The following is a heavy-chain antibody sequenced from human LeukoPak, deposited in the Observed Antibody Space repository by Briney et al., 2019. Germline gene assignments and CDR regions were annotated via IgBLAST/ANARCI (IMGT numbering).Heavy chain of an antibody. J-gene: IGHJ4*02. CDR1: GFTFSDYY. Sequence: GGSLRLSCAASGFTFSDYYMSWIRQAPGKGLEWVSYISSSGSTIYYADSVKGRFTISRDNAKNSLYLQMNSLRAEDTAVYYCARDGADSVLLWFGELPHYFDYWGQATLVTVSS. V-gene: IGHV3-11*01. CDR3: ARDGADSVLLWFGELPHYFDY. D-gene: IGHD3-10*01. CDR2: ISSSGSTI.